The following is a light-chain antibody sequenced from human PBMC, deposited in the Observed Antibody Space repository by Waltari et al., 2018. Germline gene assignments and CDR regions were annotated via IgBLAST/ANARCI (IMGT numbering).Light chain of an antibody. J-gene: IGKJ2*01. CDR3: QQSYSTPT. CDR1: QSLSIY. V-gene: IGKV1-39*01. CDR2: AGS. Sequence: DIQMTQSPSSLSASVGDRVTITCRASQSLSIYVNWYQQRPGKVPKLLIYAGSSLQSGVPSRFSGSGSGTDFTLTISSLQPEDFATYYSQQSYSTPTFGQGTKLEIK.